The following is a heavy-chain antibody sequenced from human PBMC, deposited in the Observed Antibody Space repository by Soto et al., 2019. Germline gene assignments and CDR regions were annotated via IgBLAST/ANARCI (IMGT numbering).Heavy chain of an antibody. CDR3: PTDLYDILTGEHRYYYYYYGRDV. V-gene: IGHV3-15*07. J-gene: IGHJ6*02. Sequence: PGGSLRLSCAASGFTFSNAWMNWVRQAPGKGLEWVGRIKSKTDGGTTDYAAPVKGRFTISRDDSKNTLYLQMNSLKTEDTAVYYCPTDLYDILTGEHRYYYYYYGRDVWGQGTTVTSP. D-gene: IGHD3-9*01. CDR2: IKSKTDGGTT. CDR1: GFTFSNAW.